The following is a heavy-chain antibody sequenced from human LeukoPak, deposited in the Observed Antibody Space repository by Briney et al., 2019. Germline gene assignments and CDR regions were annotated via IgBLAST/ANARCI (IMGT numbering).Heavy chain of an antibody. CDR1: GFTFRTYA. J-gene: IGHJ4*02. Sequence: GGFLRLSCAASGFTFRTYAMSWVRQAPGKGLEWVSGISGSGGSTYYADSVKDRFTISRDNSKNTLYLQMNSLRAEDTAVYYCAKEGDFYDILTDYWGQGTLVTVSS. D-gene: IGHD3-9*01. CDR3: AKEGDFYDILTDY. CDR2: ISGSGGST. V-gene: IGHV3-23*01.